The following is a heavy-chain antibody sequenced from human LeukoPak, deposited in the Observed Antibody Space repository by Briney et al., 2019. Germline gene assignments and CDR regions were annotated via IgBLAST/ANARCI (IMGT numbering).Heavy chain of an antibody. CDR1: GGTFSSYA. D-gene: IGHD6-13*01. CDR3: ARTGIAAAEVDWYFDL. CDR2: IIPIFGTA. V-gene: IGHV1-69*01. Sequence: SVKVSCKASGGTFSSYAISWVRQAPGQGLEWMGGIIPIFGTANYAQKFQSRVTITADESTSTAYMELSSLRSEDTAVYYCARTGIAAAEVDWYFDLWGRGTLVTVSS. J-gene: IGHJ2*01.